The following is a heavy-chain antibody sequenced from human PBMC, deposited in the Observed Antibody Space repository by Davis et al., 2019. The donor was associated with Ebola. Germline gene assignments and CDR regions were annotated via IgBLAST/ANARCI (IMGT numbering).Heavy chain of an antibody. Sequence: GESLKISCAASEVTISNHDMHWVRQAPGKGLEWVAVTLHDGSNEYFADPVRGRFTISRDNAKNTLYLQMNSFHQGPIGLPPGALLQEHLWG. D-gene: IGHD1-26*01. CDR1: EVTISNHD. CDR2: TLHDGSNE. J-gene: IGHJ6*01. V-gene: IGHV3-30*03. CDR3: ALLQEHL.